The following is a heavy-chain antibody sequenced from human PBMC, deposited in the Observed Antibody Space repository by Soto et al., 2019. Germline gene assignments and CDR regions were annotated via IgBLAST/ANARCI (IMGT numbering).Heavy chain of an antibody. Sequence: QAHLTQSGAEVKKPGSSVKVSCKASGGTFSGYAISWVRQRPGRGLEWMGGIIPILGITSYAEKFQGRITLAADESTGTAFMDLRSLISEDTAVYYCARDPRSITGTTSSEDFQYWGPGTLVSVSS. J-gene: IGHJ1*01. CDR2: IIPILGIT. D-gene: IGHD1-20*01. CDR1: GGTFSGYA. V-gene: IGHV1-69*01. CDR3: ARDPRSITGTTSSEDFQY.